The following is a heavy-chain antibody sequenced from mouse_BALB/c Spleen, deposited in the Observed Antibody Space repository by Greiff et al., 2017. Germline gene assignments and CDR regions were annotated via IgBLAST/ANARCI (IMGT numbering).Heavy chain of an antibody. V-gene: IGHV2-9*02. J-gene: IGHJ4*01. CDR2: IWAGGST. CDR3: ARRWLLYAMDY. Sequence: VQLVESGPGLVAPSQSLSITCTVSGFSLTSYGVHWVRQPPGKGLEWLGVIWAGGSTNYNSALMSRLSISKDNSKSQVFLKMNSLQTDDTAMYYCARRWLLYAMDYWGQGTSVTVSS. CDR1: GFSLTSYG. D-gene: IGHD2-3*01.